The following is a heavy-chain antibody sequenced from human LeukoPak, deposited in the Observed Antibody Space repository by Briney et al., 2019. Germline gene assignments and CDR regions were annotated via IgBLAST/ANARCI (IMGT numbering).Heavy chain of an antibody. CDR2: ITSSSSSI. CDR3: TRGGSYFEK. D-gene: IGHD3-10*01. V-gene: IGHV3-48*02. CDR1: GYDFKRYS. Sequence: GGSLRLSCVGSGYDFKRYSMNWVRQAPGKGLEWISYITSSSSSIFYAASVRGRFTISRDNTMNSMYLQMNSLRDEDTAVYYCTRGGSYFEKWGQGSLVTVTS. J-gene: IGHJ4*02.